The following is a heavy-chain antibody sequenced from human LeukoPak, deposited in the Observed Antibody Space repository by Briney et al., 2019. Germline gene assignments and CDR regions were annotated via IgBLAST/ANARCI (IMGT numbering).Heavy chain of an antibody. CDR3: ARYVGAAGTVGRLDY. J-gene: IGHJ4*02. Sequence: PGGSLRLSCAASGFTFSSYSMNWVRQAPEKGREWVSSISSSSSYIYYADSVTGRFTLSTDNGKNSLYLQMNSLRAEDTAVYYCARYVGAAGTVGRLDYWGQGTLVTVPS. CDR1: GFTFSSYS. V-gene: IGHV3-21*01. D-gene: IGHD4-23*01. CDR2: ISSSSSYI.